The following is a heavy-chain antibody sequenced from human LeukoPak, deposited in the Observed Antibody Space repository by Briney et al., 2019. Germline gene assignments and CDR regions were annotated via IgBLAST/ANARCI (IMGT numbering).Heavy chain of an antibody. Sequence: GASVKVSCKASGYTFTSYAISWVRQAPGQGLEWMGRIIPILGIANYAQKFQGRVTITADKSTSTAYMELSSLRSEDTAVYYCAVLATINHYWGQGTLVTVSS. V-gene: IGHV1-69*04. CDR2: IIPILGIA. D-gene: IGHD5-12*01. CDR3: AVLATINHY. CDR1: GYTFTSYA. J-gene: IGHJ4*02.